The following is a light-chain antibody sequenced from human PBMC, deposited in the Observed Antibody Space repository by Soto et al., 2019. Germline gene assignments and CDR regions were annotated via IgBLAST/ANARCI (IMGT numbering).Light chain of an antibody. CDR1: QGISSY. CDR3: QQSYGTPIT. V-gene: IGKV1-39*01. Sequence: DIQLTQSPSSLSASVGDRVTITCRVSQGISSYLNWYRQKPGKVPKLLIYAASSMQSGVPSRFSGSGSGTDFTLTITSLQPEDFATYYCQQSYGTPITFGQGTRLEIK. J-gene: IGKJ5*01. CDR2: AAS.